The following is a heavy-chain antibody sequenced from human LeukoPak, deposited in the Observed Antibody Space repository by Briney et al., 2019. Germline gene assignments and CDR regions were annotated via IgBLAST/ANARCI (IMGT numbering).Heavy chain of an antibody. J-gene: IGHJ6*03. V-gene: IGHV4-38-2*02. CDR2: IYHSGSI. D-gene: IGHD6-6*01. CDR3: ARHVWGSISYMDV. Sequence: PSETLSLTCTVSGFSIINIYYWGWIRQPPGKGLEWIGSIYHSGSIYYNPPLRSRGTISVDTSKNQFSLRLSSVTAADTAVYYCARHVWGSISYMDVWGKGTTVTVSS. CDR1: GFSIINIYY.